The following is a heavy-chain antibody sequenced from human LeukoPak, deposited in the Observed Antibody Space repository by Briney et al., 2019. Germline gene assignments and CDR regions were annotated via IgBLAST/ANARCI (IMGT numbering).Heavy chain of an antibody. Sequence: GGSLRLSCASSGFTFSSYGMHWVRQAPGKGLEWVAFIRYDGSNKYYADSVKGRFTISRDNSKNTLYLQMNSLRAEDTAVYYCAKGHHYYDSSGSSPLGPPPQHWGQGTLVTVSS. J-gene: IGHJ1*01. V-gene: IGHV3-30*02. D-gene: IGHD3-22*01. CDR3: AKGHHYYDSSGSSPLGPPPQH. CDR1: GFTFSSYG. CDR2: IRYDGSNK.